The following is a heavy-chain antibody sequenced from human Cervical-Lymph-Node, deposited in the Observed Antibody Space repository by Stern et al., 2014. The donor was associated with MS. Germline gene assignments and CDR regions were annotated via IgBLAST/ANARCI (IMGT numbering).Heavy chain of an antibody. CDR2: ISYDGSNE. D-gene: IGHD1-26*01. J-gene: IGHJ6*02. CDR3: AKRGSGSAYSGGMDV. Sequence: VQLVQSGGGVVLPGRSLSLSCVASGFTFSSYGMHWVRQAPDKGLDWVGVISYDGSNEYYAASVKGRFTISSDNSTQTLYLPINSLRREDTAVYYCAKRGSGSAYSGGMDVWGQGTPVTVSS. V-gene: IGHV3-30*18. CDR1: GFTFSSYG.